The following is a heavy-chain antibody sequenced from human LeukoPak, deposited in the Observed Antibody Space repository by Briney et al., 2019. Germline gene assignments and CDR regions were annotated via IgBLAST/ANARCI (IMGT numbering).Heavy chain of an antibody. CDR3: ARESIVGASTGAFDV. J-gene: IGHJ3*01. D-gene: IGHD1-26*01. CDR2: INPNSGGT. Sequence: ASVKVSCKASGYTFTGYYMHWVQQAPGQGLEWMGWINPNSGGTNYAQKFQGRVTMTSDTSISTAYMELSRLRSDDTAVYYCARESIVGASTGAFDVWGQGTMVTVSS. CDR1: GYTFTGYY. V-gene: IGHV1-2*02.